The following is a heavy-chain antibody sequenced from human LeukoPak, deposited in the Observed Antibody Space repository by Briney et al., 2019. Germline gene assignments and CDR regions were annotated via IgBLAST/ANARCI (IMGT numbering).Heavy chain of an antibody. Sequence: GGSLRLSCAASGFTFSSYAMSWVRQAPGKGLEWVSAISGSGGSTYYADSVKGRFTISRDNSKNTLYLQMNSLRAEDTAVYYCAKDPHGYGGNSFSYYFDYWGQGTLVTVSS. CDR3: AKDPHGYGGNSFSYYFDY. CDR2: ISGSGGST. D-gene: IGHD4-23*01. J-gene: IGHJ4*02. CDR1: GFTFSSYA. V-gene: IGHV3-23*01.